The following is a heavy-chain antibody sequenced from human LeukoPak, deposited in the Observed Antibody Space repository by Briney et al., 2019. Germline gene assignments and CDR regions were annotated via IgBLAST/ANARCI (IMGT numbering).Heavy chain of an antibody. CDR1: GFTFSSYA. D-gene: IGHD2-2*02. J-gene: IGHJ4*02. V-gene: IGHV3-23*01. CDR2: ISGSGGST. Sequence: GGSLGLSCAASGFTFSSYAMSWVRQAPGKGLEWVSAISGSGGSTYYADSVKGRFTISRDNSKNTLYLQMNSLRAEDTAVYYCAVEPAAIRGLRYWGQGTLVTVSS. CDR3: AVEPAAIRGLRY.